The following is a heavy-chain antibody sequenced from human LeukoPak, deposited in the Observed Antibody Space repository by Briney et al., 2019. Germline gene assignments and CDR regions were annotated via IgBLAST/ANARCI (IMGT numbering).Heavy chain of an antibody. CDR3: ATFTMIVVVTPDAFDI. V-gene: IGHV1-24*01. D-gene: IGHD3-22*01. J-gene: IGHJ3*02. CDR2: FDPEDGET. Sequence: ASVKVSCKVSGYXLTELSMHWVRQAPGKGLEWMGGFDPEDGETIYAQKFQGRVTMTEDTSTDTAYMELSSLRSEDTAVYYCATFTMIVVVTPDAFDIWGQGTMVTVSS. CDR1: GYXLTELS.